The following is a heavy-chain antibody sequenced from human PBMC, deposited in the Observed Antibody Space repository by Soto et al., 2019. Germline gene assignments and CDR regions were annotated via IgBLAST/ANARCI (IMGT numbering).Heavy chain of an antibody. J-gene: IGHJ3*02. V-gene: IGHV4-30-2*01. Sequence: QLQLQESGSGLVKPSQTLSLTCAVSGGSISSGGYSWSWIRQPPGKGLEWIGYIYHSGSTYYNPSLKGRVTISVDRSKNQFSLKLSSVTAADTAVYYCARGSGYYDSSGYYYLNDAFDIWGQGTMVTVSS. CDR3: ARGSGYYDSSGYYYLNDAFDI. CDR2: IYHSGST. D-gene: IGHD3-22*01. CDR1: GGSISSGGYS.